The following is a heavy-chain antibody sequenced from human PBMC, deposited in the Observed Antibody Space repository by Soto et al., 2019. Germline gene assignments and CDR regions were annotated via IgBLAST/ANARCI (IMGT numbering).Heavy chain of an antibody. Sequence: GSLRLSCAASGFTFSSYAMSWVRQAPGKGLEWVSAISGSGGSTYYADSVKGRFTISRDNSKNTLYLQMNSLRAEDTAVYYCAKAIGSVEYYYGMDVWGQGTTVTVSS. V-gene: IGHV3-23*01. CDR3: AKAIGSVEYYYGMDV. CDR1: GFTFSSYA. J-gene: IGHJ6*02. D-gene: IGHD3-10*01. CDR2: ISGSGGST.